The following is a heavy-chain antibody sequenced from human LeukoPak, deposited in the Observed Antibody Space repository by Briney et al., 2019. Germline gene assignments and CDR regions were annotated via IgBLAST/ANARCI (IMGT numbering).Heavy chain of an antibody. CDR1: GASISSYC. J-gene: IGHJ4*02. V-gene: IGHV4-4*09. CDR2: IYTSGST. D-gene: IGHD3-22*01. CDR3: ASWPNYYDSSGYPVDY. Sequence: PSDTLSLTCTVSGASISSYCWSWLRQPPGKGLEWIRYIYTSGSTNYNPSLKSRVTISVDTSKNQFSLKLSSVTAADTGVYYCASWPNYYDSSGYPVDYWGQGTLVTVSS.